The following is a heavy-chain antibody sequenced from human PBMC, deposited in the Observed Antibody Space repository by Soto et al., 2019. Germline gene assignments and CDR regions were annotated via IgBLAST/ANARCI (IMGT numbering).Heavy chain of an antibody. D-gene: IGHD1-1*01. CDR3: ARLAAFNWNNAFDI. Sequence: EVQLLESGGELVQPGGSLRLSCAASGFSFSDYAMTWVRQAPGKGLEWVALISTSGSSTLYADSMKGRFIISRDNSKNALYLQMNRLGADDTALYYCARLAAFNWNNAFDIWGQGTMVVVSS. CDR1: GFSFSDYA. J-gene: IGHJ3*02. V-gene: IGHV3-23*05. CDR2: ISTSGSST.